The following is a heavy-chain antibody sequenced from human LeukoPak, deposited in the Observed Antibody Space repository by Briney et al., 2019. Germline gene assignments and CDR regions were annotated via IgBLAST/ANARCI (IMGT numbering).Heavy chain of an antibody. J-gene: IGHJ4*02. D-gene: IGHD1-26*01. V-gene: IGHV4-61*08. CDR3: ARTQSQSGSYRYYFGY. CDR2: IYYIRKT. Sequence: SSETLSLTCTVSGASVGSAGYYWRWIRQPPGGGLEWIGYIYYIRKTNYNPSLKSRVTMSLDPSENQFSLKLNSVTAADTAVYYCARTQSQSGSYRYYFGYWGQGTLVTVSS. CDR1: GASVGSAGYY.